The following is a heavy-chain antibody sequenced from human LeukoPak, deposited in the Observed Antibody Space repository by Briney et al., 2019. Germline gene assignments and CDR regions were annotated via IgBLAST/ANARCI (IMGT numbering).Heavy chain of an antibody. V-gene: IGHV3-23*01. CDR3: AKGGPQFFDY. J-gene: IGHJ4*02. CDR1: GFTFSSYG. Sequence: GGSLRLSCAASGFTFSSYGMHWVRQAPGRGLEWVSTISGSGGSTSSADSVKGRFTISRDNSRTTLYLQMNTLRAEDTAIYYCAKGGPQFFDYWGQGTLVTVSS. CDR2: ISGSGGST. D-gene: IGHD5-24*01.